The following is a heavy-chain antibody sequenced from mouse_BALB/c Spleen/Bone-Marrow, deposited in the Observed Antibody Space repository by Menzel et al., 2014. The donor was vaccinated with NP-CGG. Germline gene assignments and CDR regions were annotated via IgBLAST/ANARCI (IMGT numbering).Heavy chain of an antibody. J-gene: IGHJ2*01. CDR1: GYTFTSYI. Sequence: LVESGPELVKPGASVKMSCKASGYTFTSYILHWVKQKPGQGLEWIGYINPYNDGTKYNEKFKGKATLTSDKFSSATYMERSSLTSEDSAVYYCARGGGHYFDYWGQGTTLTVSS. V-gene: IGHV1-14*01. CDR2: INPYNDGT. CDR3: ARGGGHYFDY.